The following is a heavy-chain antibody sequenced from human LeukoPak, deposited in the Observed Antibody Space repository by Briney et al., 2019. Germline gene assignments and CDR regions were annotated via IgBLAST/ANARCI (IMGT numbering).Heavy chain of an antibody. J-gene: IGHJ5*02. Sequence: PGGSLRLSCAASGFTFSSYSMNWVRQAPGKGLEWVSSISSSSNYIYYADSVKGRFTISRDNSKNTLYLQMNSLRAEDTAVYYCAHPTEYSSSWYGNWFDPWGQGTLVTVSS. CDR2: ISSSSNYI. V-gene: IGHV3-21*04. CDR1: GFTFSSYS. D-gene: IGHD6-13*01. CDR3: AHPTEYSSSWYGNWFDP.